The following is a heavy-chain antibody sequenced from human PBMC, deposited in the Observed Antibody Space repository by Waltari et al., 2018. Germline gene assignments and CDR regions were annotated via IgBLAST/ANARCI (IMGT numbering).Heavy chain of an antibody. J-gene: IGHJ5*02. V-gene: IGHV4-59*01. CDR3: ARELWFGELKVWFDP. CDR1: GGSISSYY. CDR2: IYYSGST. Sequence: QVQLQESGPGLVKPSETLSLTCTVSGGSISSYYWSWIRQPPGKGLEWLGYIYYSGSTNYHPSLKSRVTISVDTSKNQCSLKLSSVTAADTAVYYCARELWFGELKVWFDPWGQGTLVTVSS. D-gene: IGHD3-10*01.